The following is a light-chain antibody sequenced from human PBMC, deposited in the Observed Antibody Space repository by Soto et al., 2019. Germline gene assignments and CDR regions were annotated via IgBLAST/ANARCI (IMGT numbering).Light chain of an antibody. CDR1: SSDVGSYNL. CDR2: GVN. V-gene: IGLV2-23*02. CDR3: CSYAGISTFYV. J-gene: IGLJ1*01. Sequence: LTQPASVPGSPGQSITISCTGTSSDVGSYNLVSWYQQHPGKAPKLMIYGVNKRPSGVSNRFSGSKSGNTASLTISGLQAEDEADYYCCSYAGISTFYVFGTGTKVTVL.